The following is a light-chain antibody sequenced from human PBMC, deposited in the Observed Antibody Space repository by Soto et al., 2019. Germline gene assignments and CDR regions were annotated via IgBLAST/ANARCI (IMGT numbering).Light chain of an antibody. CDR1: SGDVGSYDL. CDR3: CSYAGSSTVI. Sequence: QSALTQPASVSGSPGQSITISCTGTSGDVGSYDLVSWYQQPPGKAPKLMIYEVTKRPSGVSERFSGSKSGNTASLTISGLQAEDESNYSCCSYAGSSTVIFGGGTKLTVL. V-gene: IGLV2-23*02. J-gene: IGLJ2*01. CDR2: EVT.